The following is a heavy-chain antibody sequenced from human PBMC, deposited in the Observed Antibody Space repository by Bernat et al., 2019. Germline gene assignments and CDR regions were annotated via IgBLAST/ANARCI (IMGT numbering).Heavy chain of an antibody. CDR1: GGSISSGGYY. CDR3: ARDVKGGEDYYYYGMDV. J-gene: IGHJ6*02. CDR2: IYYSGST. Sequence: QVSLQESGPGLVKPSQTLSLTCTVSGGSISSGGYYWSWIRQHPGKGLEWIGYIYYSGSTYYNPSLKSRVTISVDTSKNQFSLKLSSVTAADTAVYYCARDVKGGEDYYYYGMDVWGQGTTVTVSS. D-gene: IGHD3-10*01. V-gene: IGHV4-31*03.